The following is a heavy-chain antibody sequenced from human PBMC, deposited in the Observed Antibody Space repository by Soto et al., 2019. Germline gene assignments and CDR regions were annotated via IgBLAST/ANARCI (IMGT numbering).Heavy chain of an antibody. Sequence: GGSLRLSCAASGFTFSSYSMNWVRQAPGKGLEWVSSISSSSSYIYYADSVKGRFTISRDNAKNSLYLQMNSLRAEDTAVYYCARDPQYYYDSGPFWGQGTLVTVSS. J-gene: IGHJ4*02. V-gene: IGHV3-21*01. D-gene: IGHD3-10*01. CDR3: ARDPQYYYDSGPF. CDR1: GFTFSSYS. CDR2: ISSSSSYI.